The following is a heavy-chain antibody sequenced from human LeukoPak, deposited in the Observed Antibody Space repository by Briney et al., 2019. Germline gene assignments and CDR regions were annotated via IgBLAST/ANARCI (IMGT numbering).Heavy chain of an antibody. CDR3: AREVPENFNFDY. CDR2: IKPSGGST. Sequence: ASVEVSCKASGYTFTSYYTHWVRQAPGQGLEWMGIIKPSGGSTLYAQKFQGRVTVTSDMSTSTVYVELSSLRSEDTAVYYCAREVPENFNFDYWGQGTLVTVSS. V-gene: IGHV1-46*01. D-gene: IGHD2/OR15-2a*01. J-gene: IGHJ4*02. CDR1: GYTFTSYY.